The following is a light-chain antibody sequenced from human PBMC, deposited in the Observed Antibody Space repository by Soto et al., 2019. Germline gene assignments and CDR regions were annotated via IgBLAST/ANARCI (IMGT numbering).Light chain of an antibody. CDR3: SSYAGSNNVV. Sequence: QSALTQPPSASGSPGQSVTISCTGSSSDVGGYSYVSWYQQHSGKAPKLMTFDVSKRPSGVPDRFSGSKSGNTASLTVSGLQAEDEADYYCSSYAGSNNVVFGGGTQLTVL. J-gene: IGLJ2*01. V-gene: IGLV2-8*01. CDR2: DVS. CDR1: SSDVGGYSY.